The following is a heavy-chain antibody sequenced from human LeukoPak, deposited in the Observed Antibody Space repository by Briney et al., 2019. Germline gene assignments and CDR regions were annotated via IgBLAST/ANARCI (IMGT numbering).Heavy chain of an antibody. V-gene: IGHV3-30-3*01. D-gene: IGHD4-17*01. CDR1: GFTFSSYA. Sequence: GGSLRLSCAASGFTFSSYAMHWVRQAPGKGLEWVAVISYDGSNKYYADSVKGRFTISRDNSKNTLYLQMNSLRAEDTAVYYCARARYYGDLYVVGYWGQGTLVTVSS. CDR2: ISYDGSNK. J-gene: IGHJ4*02. CDR3: ARARYYGDLYVVGY.